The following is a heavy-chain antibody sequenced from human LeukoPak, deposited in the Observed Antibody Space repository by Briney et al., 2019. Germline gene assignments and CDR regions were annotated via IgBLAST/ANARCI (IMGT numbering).Heavy chain of an antibody. V-gene: IGHV4-4*07. Sequence: SETLSLTCTVSGGSISSYYWSWIRQPAGKGLEWIGRIYTSGSTNYNPSLKSRVTMSVDTSKNQFSLKLSSVTAADTAVYYCARVGNIVVGDYYYMDVWGKGTTVTASS. CDR1: GGSISSYY. CDR3: ARVGNIVVGDYYYMDV. CDR2: IYTSGST. J-gene: IGHJ6*03. D-gene: IGHD2-2*01.